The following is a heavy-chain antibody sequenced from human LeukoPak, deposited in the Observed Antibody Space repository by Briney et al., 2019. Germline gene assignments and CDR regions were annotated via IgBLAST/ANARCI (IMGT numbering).Heavy chain of an antibody. CDR3: ARLAARQILGYYGMDV. CDR2: IRSDGGDT. J-gene: IGHJ6*02. CDR1: GFTFSSYW. Sequence: GGSLRLSCEASGFTFSSYWMHWVRQAPGKGLVWVSRIRSDGGDTTYADFVQGRFTISRDNVKNMLYLQMNSLRAEDTAVYYCARLAARQILGYYGMDVWGQGTTVTVSS. V-gene: IGHV3-74*01. D-gene: IGHD6-6*01.